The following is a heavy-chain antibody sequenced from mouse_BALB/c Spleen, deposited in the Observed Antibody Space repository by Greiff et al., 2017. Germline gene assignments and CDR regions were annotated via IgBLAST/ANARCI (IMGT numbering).Heavy chain of an antibody. J-gene: IGHJ4*01. CDR1: GFSLTSYG. D-gene: IGHD4-1*01. Sequence: QVQLQQSGPSLVQPSQSLSITCTVSGFSLTSYGVHWVRQSPGKGLEWLGVIWRGGSTDYNAAFMSRLSITKDNSKSQVFFKMNSLQADDTAIYYCAKTPPGEASYAMDYWGQGTSVTVSS. CDR2: IWRGGST. CDR3: AKTPPGEASYAMDY. V-gene: IGHV2-5-1*01.